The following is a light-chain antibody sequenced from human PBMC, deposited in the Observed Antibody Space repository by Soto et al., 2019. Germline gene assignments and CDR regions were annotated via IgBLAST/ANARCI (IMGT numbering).Light chain of an antibody. CDR2: WAS. V-gene: IGKV4-1*01. CDR3: QQYYTTLT. J-gene: IGKJ4*01. Sequence: DIVMTQSPDSLAVSLGERATINCKSSQSVLYSSDNKNYLAWYQQKPGQPPKLLIYWASTRDSGVPDRFSGSGSGADITLTISSLQAEDVAVYYCQQYYTTLTFGGGTRVEIK. CDR1: QSVLYSSDNKNY.